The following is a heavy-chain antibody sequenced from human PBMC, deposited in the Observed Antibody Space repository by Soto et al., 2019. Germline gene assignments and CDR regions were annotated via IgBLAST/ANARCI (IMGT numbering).Heavy chain of an antibody. J-gene: IGHJ5*02. CDR2: INTSTGNT. V-gene: IGHV4-4*07. CDR3: ARDRGAYCSSSNCFPYWFDP. CDR1: GGSIHSYH. Sequence: SETLSLTCTVSGGSIHSYHWSWIRQSAGKGLEWIGRINTSTGNTNYNPSLKSRVTMSGDTAKNQFSLKLSSVTVADTAVYYCARDRGAYCSSSNCFPYWFDPWGQGILVTVS. D-gene: IGHD2-2*01.